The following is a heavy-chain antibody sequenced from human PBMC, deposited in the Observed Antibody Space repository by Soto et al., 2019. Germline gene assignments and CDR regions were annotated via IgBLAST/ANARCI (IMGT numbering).Heavy chain of an antibody. D-gene: IGHD2-15*01. V-gene: IGHV4-30-4*01. CDR3: ARLDVSGRYPHGFDP. J-gene: IGHJ5*02. Sequence: QVQLQESGPGLVKPSQTLSLTCTVSGGSISSGKYYWSWIRQAPGKGLEWIGYIYFTGDTYYNPSLKSLLMLSRDTSKNLISLCLRSVTVADTAVYYCARLDVSGRYPHGFDPWGQGALVTVSA. CDR1: GGSISSGKYY. CDR2: IYFTGDT.